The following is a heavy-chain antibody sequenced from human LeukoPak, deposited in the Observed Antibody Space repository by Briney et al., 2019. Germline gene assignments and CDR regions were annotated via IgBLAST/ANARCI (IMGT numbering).Heavy chain of an antibody. V-gene: IGHV3-23*01. CDR2: VTRDSDRT. CDR3: VKYTSYYFDS. Sequence: GGSLRLSCATSGFTFSSFSMGWVRQAPGKGLEWVSAVTRDSDRTFYAAPVKGRFTTTRDNIQNTLYLEMNSLRAEDTAIYYCVKYTSYYFDSWGQGTLVTVSS. J-gene: IGHJ4*02. CDR1: GFTFSSFS. D-gene: IGHD3-16*01.